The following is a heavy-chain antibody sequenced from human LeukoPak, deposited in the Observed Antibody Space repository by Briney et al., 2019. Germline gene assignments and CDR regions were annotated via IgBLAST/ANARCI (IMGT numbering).Heavy chain of an antibody. J-gene: IGHJ4*02. V-gene: IGHV3-30*04. D-gene: IGHD5-12*01. CDR2: ISYDGSNK. CDR1: GFTFSSYA. Sequence: TGRSLRLSCAASGFTFSSYAMHWVRQAPGKGLEWEAVISYDGSNKYYADSVKGRFTISRDNSKNTLYLQMNSLRAEDTAVYYCARDRHSGYDFRQSYYFDYWGQGTLVTVSS. CDR3: ARDRHSGYDFRQSYYFDY.